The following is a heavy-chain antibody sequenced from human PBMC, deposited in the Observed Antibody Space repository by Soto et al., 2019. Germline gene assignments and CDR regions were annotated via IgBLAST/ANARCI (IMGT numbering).Heavy chain of an antibody. J-gene: IGHJ6*02. CDR2: IYHSGST. CDR1: GGSISSSNW. Sequence: SETLSLTCAVSGGSISSSNWWSWVRQPPGKGLEWIGEIYHSGSTNYNPSLKSRVTISVDKSKNQFSLKLSSVIAADTAVYYCARGGGLHYYYGMDVWGQGTTVTVSS. CDR3: ARGGGLHYYYGMDV. V-gene: IGHV4-4*02. D-gene: IGHD4-17*01.